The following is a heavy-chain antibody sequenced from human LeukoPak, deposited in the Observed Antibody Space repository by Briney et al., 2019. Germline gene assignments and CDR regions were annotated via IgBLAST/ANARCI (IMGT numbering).Heavy chain of an antibody. V-gene: IGHV3-30*18. D-gene: IGHD5-18*01. Sequence: PGGSLRLSCAVSGFTFSSYGMHWVRQAPGKGLEWVAVISYDGSNRYYADSVKGRFTISRDTSKNTLYLQMNSLRTEDTAVYYCVKYPRRKGLVGYSYGPIDYWGQGTLVTVSS. CDR3: VKYPRRKGLVGYSYGPIDY. CDR2: ISYDGSNR. CDR1: GFTFSSYG. J-gene: IGHJ4*02.